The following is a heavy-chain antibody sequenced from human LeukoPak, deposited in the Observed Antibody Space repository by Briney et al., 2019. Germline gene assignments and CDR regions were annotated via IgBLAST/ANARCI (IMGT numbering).Heavy chain of an antibody. CDR3: ARSGRYPGGFHGVDV. CDR2: IIPFIGTP. Sequence: ASVKVSCKASGGTFSRYPISWVRQAPGQGLEWMGGIIPFIGTPTYAPKFQGRLTITADESTSTAYIALSSPRAGDTAVYFCARSGRYPGGFHGVDVWGQGTTVTVSS. CDR1: GGTFSRYP. J-gene: IGHJ6*02. V-gene: IGHV1-69*13. D-gene: IGHD3-16*01.